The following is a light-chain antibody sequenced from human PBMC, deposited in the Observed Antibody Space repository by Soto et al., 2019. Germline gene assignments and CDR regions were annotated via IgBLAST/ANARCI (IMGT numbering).Light chain of an antibody. Sequence: QSVLTQPPSVSAAPGTKVTISCSGSSSNIANDYVSWYQQVPGTAPKLLIYDNNKRPSGIPDRFSGSKSGTSATLGITGLQTGAEAEYYCGTWDSSLSAYVFGTGTKVTVL. CDR3: GTWDSSLSAYV. J-gene: IGLJ1*01. CDR1: SSNIANDY. V-gene: IGLV1-51*01. CDR2: DNN.